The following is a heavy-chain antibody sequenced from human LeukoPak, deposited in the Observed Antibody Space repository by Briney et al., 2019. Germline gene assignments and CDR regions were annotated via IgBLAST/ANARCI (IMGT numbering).Heavy chain of an antibody. Sequence: SETLSLTCTVSGGSISSYYWSWIRQPPGKGLEWIGYTYYSGSTNYNPSLKSRVTISVDTSKNQFSLKLSSVTAADTAVYYCARVIAAVDYYYYYMDVWGKGTTVTVSS. V-gene: IGHV4-59*01. J-gene: IGHJ6*03. CDR1: GGSISSYY. D-gene: IGHD6-13*01. CDR3: ARVIAAVDYYYYYMDV. CDR2: TYYSGST.